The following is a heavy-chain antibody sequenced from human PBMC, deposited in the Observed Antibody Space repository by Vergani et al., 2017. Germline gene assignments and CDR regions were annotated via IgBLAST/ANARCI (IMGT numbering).Heavy chain of an antibody. J-gene: IGHJ1*01. CDR1: GFTFSSYG. CDR2: ISYDGSNK. CDR3: AKVGRRDQAPEHFQH. D-gene: IGHD2-2*01. Sequence: QVQLVESGGGVVQPGRSLRLSCAASGFTFSSYGMHWVRQAPGKGLEWVAVISYDGSNKYYADSVKGRFTISRDNSKNTLYLQMNSLRAEDTAVYYCAKVGRRDQAPEHFQHWGQGTLVTVSS. V-gene: IGHV3-30*18.